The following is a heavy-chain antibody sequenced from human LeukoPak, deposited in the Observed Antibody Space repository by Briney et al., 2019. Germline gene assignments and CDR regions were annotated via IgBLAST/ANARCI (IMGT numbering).Heavy chain of an antibody. CDR3: AKVRYCSGVNCYPDDN. Sequence: GGSLRLSCAASGFTFSDYSMHWVRQAPGKGLNWVAFIRYDGNNKYYADSVKGRFTISRDNSKNMLYLGMNSLGTEDTAVYYCAKVRYCSGVNCYPDDNWGQGTLVTVSS. CDR1: GFTFSDYS. J-gene: IGHJ4*02. CDR2: IRYDGNNK. V-gene: IGHV3-30*02. D-gene: IGHD2-15*01.